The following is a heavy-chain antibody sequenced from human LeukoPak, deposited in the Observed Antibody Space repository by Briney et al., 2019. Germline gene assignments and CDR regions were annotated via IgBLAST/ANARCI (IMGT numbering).Heavy chain of an antibody. Sequence: PGGSLRLSCAASGFTFSSYAMSWVRQAPGKGLEWVSAISGSGGSTYYADSVKGRFTISRDNAKNSLYLQMNSLRAEDTAVYYCARPSGRITMVRGVIIWSAFDIWGQGTMVTVSS. D-gene: IGHD3-10*01. CDR3: ARPSGRITMVRGVIIWSAFDI. CDR2: ISGSGGST. J-gene: IGHJ3*02. V-gene: IGHV3-23*01. CDR1: GFTFSSYA.